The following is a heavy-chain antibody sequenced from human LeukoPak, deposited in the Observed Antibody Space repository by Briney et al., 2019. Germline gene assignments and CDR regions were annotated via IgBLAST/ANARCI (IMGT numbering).Heavy chain of an antibody. J-gene: IGHJ4*02. CDR1: GGSISSGDYY. Sequence: SETPSLTCTVSGGSISSGDYYWSWIRQPPGKGLEWIGYIYYSGSTYYNPSLKSRVTISVDTSKNQFSLKLSSVTAADTAVYYCARDPSGIAAAGYFDYWGQGTLVTVSS. CDR3: ARDPSGIAAAGYFDY. D-gene: IGHD6-13*01. V-gene: IGHV4-61*08. CDR2: IYYSGST.